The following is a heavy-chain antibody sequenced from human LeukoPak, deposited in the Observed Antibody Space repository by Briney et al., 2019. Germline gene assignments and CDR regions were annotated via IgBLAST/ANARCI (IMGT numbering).Heavy chain of an antibody. V-gene: IGHV1-2*02. CDR2: INPNSGGT. Sequence: ASVKVSCKASGYTFTGYYMHWVRQAPGQGLEWMGWINPNSGGTNYAQKFRGRVTITRDTSISTAYMELSRLRSDDTAVYYCARDSSSGWFDPWGQGTLVTVSS. CDR1: GYTFTGYY. CDR3: ARDSSSGWFDP. D-gene: IGHD6-6*01. J-gene: IGHJ5*02.